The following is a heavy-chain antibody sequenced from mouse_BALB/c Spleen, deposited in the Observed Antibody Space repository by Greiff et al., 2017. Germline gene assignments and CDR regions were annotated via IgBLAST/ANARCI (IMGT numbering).Heavy chain of an antibody. D-gene: IGHD2-3*01. Sequence: EVQLQQSGPELMKPGASVKISCKASGYSFTSYYMHWVKQSHGKSLEWIGYIDPFNGGTSYNQKFKGKATLTVDKSSSTAYMHLSSLTSEDSAVYYCASDYDGYAMDYWGQGTSVTVSS. J-gene: IGHJ4*01. CDR3: ASDYDGYAMDY. CDR1: GYSFTSYY. V-gene: IGHV1-28*01. CDR2: IDPFNGGT.